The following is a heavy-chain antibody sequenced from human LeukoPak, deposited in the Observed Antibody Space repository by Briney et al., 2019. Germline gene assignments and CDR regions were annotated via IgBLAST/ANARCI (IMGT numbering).Heavy chain of an antibody. V-gene: IGHV1-3*03. CDR2: INAGNGNT. J-gene: IGHJ6*03. CDR1: GYTFTSYV. Sequence: ASVKVPCKASGYTFTSYVIYWVRQAPGQRLEWMGWINAGNGNTKYSQEFQDRVTITRDTSASTAYMELSSLRSEDMAVYYCARARYETRIWPKSRYDYYHYMDVWGKGTTVTVSS. D-gene: IGHD3-3*01. CDR3: ARARYETRIWPKSRYDYYHYMDV.